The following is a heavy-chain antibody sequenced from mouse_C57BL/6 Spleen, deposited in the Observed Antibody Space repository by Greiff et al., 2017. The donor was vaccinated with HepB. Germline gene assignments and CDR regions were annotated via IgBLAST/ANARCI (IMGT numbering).Heavy chain of an antibody. Sequence: QVQLQQPGAELVKPGASVKMSCKASGYTFTSYWITWVKQRPGQGLEWIGDIYPGSGSTNYNEKFKSKATLTVDTSSSTAYMQRSSLTSEDSAVYYCARWGGYYYYFDYWGQGTTLTVSS. J-gene: IGHJ2*01. V-gene: IGHV1-55*01. D-gene: IGHD2-3*01. CDR2: IYPGSGST. CDR1: GYTFTSYW. CDR3: ARWGGYYYYFDY.